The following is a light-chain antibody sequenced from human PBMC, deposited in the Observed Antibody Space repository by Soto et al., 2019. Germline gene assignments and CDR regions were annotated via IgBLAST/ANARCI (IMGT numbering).Light chain of an antibody. Sequence: AIQMTQPPSSLSASVGDRDTITCRASQGIRNELSWFQQRPGNAPTLLISAASRLQSGVPSRFSGRGSGTDFTLTISSLQPEDFATYYCLQDYDYPRTFGQGAKVDIK. V-gene: IGKV1-6*01. J-gene: IGKJ1*01. CDR1: QGIRNE. CDR3: LQDYDYPRT. CDR2: AAS.